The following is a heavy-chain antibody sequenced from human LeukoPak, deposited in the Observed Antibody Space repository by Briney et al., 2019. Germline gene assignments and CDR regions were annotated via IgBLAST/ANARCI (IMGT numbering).Heavy chain of an antibody. CDR2: IIPIFGTA. CDR1: GGTFSSYA. CDR3: ASTVAGPSYDY. D-gene: IGHD6-19*01. Sequence: SVKVSCKASGGTFSSYAISWVRQAPGQGLEWTGGIIPIFGTANYAQKFQGRVTITADESTSTAYMELSSLRSEDTAVYYCASTVAGPSYDYWGQGTLVTVSS. V-gene: IGHV1-69*13. J-gene: IGHJ4*02.